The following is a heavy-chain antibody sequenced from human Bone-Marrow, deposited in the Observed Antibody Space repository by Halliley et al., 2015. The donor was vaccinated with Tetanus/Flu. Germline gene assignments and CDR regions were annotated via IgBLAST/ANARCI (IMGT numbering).Heavy chain of an antibody. CDR1: GFNFGDYA. V-gene: IGHV3-49*04. CDR2: IRSKAYGGTT. CDR3: TRRGRNDAFDL. D-gene: IGHD1-1*01. Sequence: SLRLXCTASGFNFGDYAMTWVRQAPGKGLEWVGFIRSKAYGGTTEYAASVKGRFTISRDDSKSIAYLQVNSLKIEDTAVYSCTRRGRNDAFDLWGQGTMVTVSS. J-gene: IGHJ3*01.